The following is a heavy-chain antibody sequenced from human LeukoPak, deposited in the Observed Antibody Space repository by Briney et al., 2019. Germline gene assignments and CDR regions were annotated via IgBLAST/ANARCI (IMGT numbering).Heavy chain of an antibody. CDR1: GFTFSDHY. J-gene: IGHJ4*02. CDR3: ARRMANGAFDY. D-gene: IGHD5-24*01. CDR2: ISSSGSTI. V-gene: IGHV3-11*04. Sequence: GGSLRLSCAASGFTFSDHYMSWIRQAPGKGLEWISYISSSGSTIYYADSVKGRFTISRDNAKNSLYLQMNSLRAEDTAVYYCARRMANGAFDYWGQGTLVTVSS.